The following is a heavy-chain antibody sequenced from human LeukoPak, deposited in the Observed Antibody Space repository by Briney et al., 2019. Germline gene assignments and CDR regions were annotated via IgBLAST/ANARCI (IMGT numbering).Heavy chain of an antibody. CDR2: IYYSGST. CDR3: ASNIAVAGNFNY. J-gene: IGHJ4*02. CDR1: GYSISSGYY. D-gene: IGHD6-19*01. Sequence: SETLSLTCTVSGYSISSGYYWGWIRQPPGKGLEWIGSIYYSGSTYYNPSLKSRVTISVDTSKNQFSLKLSSVTAADTAVYYCASNIAVAGNFNYWGQGTLVTVSS. V-gene: IGHV4-38-2*02.